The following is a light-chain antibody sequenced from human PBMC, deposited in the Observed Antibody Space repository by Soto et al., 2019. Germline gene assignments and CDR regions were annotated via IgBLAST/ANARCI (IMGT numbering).Light chain of an antibody. Sequence: DIQMTQSPSSLSASVGDRVTITWRASQSISSYLNWYQAKPGNAPKLLIYVASSLQSGVPSRFSGSGSGTDFTLTISSLQPEDFATYYCQQSYSIPYTFGQGTKMEIK. CDR1: QSISSY. CDR3: QQSYSIPYT. J-gene: IGKJ2*01. CDR2: VAS. V-gene: IGKV1-39*01.